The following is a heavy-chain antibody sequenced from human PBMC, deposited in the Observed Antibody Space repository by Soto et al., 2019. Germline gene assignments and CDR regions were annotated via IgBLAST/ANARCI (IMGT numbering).Heavy chain of an antibody. CDR2: IIPLFGTI. CDR3: SRKVASSDYAFDI. V-gene: IGHV1-69*06. CDR1: GGTFSSYT. J-gene: IGHJ3*02. Sequence: QVQLVQYGAEVKKPGSSVKVSCKASGGTFSSYTISWVRQAPGQGLEWVGGIIPLFGTINYAQEFQGRRTIAADTSTSTAYMELTILGSDDTAVYYCSRKVASSDYAFDIWGQGTMVTVSS.